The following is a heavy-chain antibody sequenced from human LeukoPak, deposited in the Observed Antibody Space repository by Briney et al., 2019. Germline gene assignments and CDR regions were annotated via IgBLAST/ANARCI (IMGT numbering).Heavy chain of an antibody. J-gene: IGHJ4*02. CDR3: ARDHDLGFDY. CDR2: IIPILGIA. V-gene: IGHV1-69*04. Sequence: ASVKVSCKASGGTFSSYAISWVRQAPGQGLEWMGRIIPILGIANYAHKFQGRVTITADKSTSTAYMELSSLRPEDTAVYYCARDHDLGFDYWGQGTLVTVSS. CDR1: GGTFSSYA. D-gene: IGHD3-3*01.